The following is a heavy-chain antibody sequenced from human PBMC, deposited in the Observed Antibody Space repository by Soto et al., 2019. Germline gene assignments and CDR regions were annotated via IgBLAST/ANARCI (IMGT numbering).Heavy chain of an antibody. V-gene: IGHV4-59*12. D-gene: IGHD3-10*01. CDR2: VYYTGST. J-gene: IGHJ4*02. Sequence: SETLSLACTVSGASMTNYYGTWIRQTPGKGLGWIGYVYYTGSTNYNPSLKSRVHISIDTSKNEFYLNLTSVTAAETAISYCSRVLPRRASNSAFDYCGEATL. CDR1: GASMTNYY. CDR3: SRVLPRRASNSAFDY.